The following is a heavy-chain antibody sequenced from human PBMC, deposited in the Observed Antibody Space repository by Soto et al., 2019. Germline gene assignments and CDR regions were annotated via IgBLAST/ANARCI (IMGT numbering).Heavy chain of an antibody. CDR2: IYPGDSDT. CDR1: GYSFTSYW. Sequence: GESLKISCKGSGYSFTSYWIGWVRQMPGKGLEWIGIIYPGDSDTRYSPSFQGQVTISADKSISTAYLQWSSLKASDTAMYYCARHVREGYCSSTSCYPDYMDVWGKGTTVTVSS. V-gene: IGHV5-51*01. D-gene: IGHD2-2*01. CDR3: ARHVREGYCSSTSCYPDYMDV. J-gene: IGHJ6*03.